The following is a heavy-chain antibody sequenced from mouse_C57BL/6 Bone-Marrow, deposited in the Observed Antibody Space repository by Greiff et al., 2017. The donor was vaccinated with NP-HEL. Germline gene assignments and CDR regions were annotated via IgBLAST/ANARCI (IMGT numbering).Heavy chain of an antibody. CDR3: TTWPIYYGYAGYFDV. J-gene: IGHJ1*03. Sequence: VQLQQSGAELVRPGASVKLSCTASGFNIKDDYMHWVKQRPEQGLEWIGWIDPENGDTEYASEFQGKATITADTSSNTAYLQLSSLTSEDTAVYYCTTWPIYYGYAGYFDVWGTGTTVTVSS. V-gene: IGHV14-4*01. CDR1: GFNIKDDY. D-gene: IGHD2-2*01. CDR2: IDPENGDT.